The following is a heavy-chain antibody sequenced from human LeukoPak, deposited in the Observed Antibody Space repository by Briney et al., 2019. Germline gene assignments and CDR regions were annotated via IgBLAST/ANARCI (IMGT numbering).Heavy chain of an antibody. CDR3: AIYYGSVKRYYILTGYSPGYFDY. V-gene: IGHV3-21*01. J-gene: IGHJ4*02. CDR1: GFTFSSYS. Sequence: PGGSLRLSCAASGFTFSSYSMNWVRQAPGKGLEWVSSISSSSSYIYYADSVKGRFTISRDNAKNSLYLQMNSLRAEDTAVYYSAIYYGSVKRYYILTGYSPGYFDYWGQGTLVTVSS. D-gene: IGHD3-9*01. CDR2: ISSSSSYI.